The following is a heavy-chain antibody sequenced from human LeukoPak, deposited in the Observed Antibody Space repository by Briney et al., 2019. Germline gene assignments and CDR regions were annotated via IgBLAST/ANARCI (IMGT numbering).Heavy chain of an antibody. D-gene: IGHD4-11*01. CDR1: GGSISSSSYY. V-gene: IGHV4-39*01. CDR2: IYYSGST. Sequence: SETLSLTCTVSGGSISSSSYYWGWIRQPPGKGLEWIGSIYYSGSTYYNPSLKSRVTTSVDTSKNQFSLKLSSVTAADTAVYYCARQLQYSYYYYMDVWGKGTTVTVSS. CDR3: ARQLQYSYYYYMDV. J-gene: IGHJ6*03.